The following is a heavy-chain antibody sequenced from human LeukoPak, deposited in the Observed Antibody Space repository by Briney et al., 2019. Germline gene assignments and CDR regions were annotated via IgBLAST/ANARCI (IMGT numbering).Heavy chain of an antibody. CDR2: IRSKAYGGTT. D-gene: IGHD3-22*01. CDR1: GFTFGDYA. Sequence: GGSLRLSCTASGFTFGDYAMSWFRQAPGKGLEWVGFIRSKAYGGTTEYAASVKGRFTISRDDSKSIAYLQMNSLKTEDTAVHYCTRVTYYYDSSGYLDAFDIWGQGTMVTVSS. J-gene: IGHJ3*02. CDR3: TRVTYYYDSSGYLDAFDI. V-gene: IGHV3-49*03.